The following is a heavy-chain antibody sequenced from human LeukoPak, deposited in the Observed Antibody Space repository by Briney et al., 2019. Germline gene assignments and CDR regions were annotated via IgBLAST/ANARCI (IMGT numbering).Heavy chain of an antibody. Sequence: GGSLRLSCAASGFTFSDYYTSWIRQAPGKGLEWVSYISTSGATIYYADSVKGRFTISRDNAKNSLYLQMNTLRADDTAVYYCARDLGGYSGPSAYWGQGTLVTVSS. D-gene: IGHD5-12*01. CDR1: GFTFSDYY. J-gene: IGHJ4*02. CDR3: ARDLGGYSGPSAY. V-gene: IGHV3-11*01. CDR2: ISTSGATI.